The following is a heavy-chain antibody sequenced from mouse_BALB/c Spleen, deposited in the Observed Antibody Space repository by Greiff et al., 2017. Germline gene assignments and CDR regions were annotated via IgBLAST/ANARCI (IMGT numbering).Heavy chain of an antibody. Sequence: EVQLVESGGGLVQPGGSLKLSCAASGFTFSSYTMSWVRQTPEKRLEWVAYISNGGGSTYYPDTVKGRFTISRDKAKNTLYLQMSSLKSEDTAMYYCARRDYFDYWGQGTTLTVSS. CDR2: ISNGGGST. CDR1: GFTFSSYT. J-gene: IGHJ2*01. V-gene: IGHV5-12-2*01. CDR3: ARRDYFDY.